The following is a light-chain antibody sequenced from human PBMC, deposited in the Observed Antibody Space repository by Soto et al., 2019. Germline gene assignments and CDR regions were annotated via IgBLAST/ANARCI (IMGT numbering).Light chain of an antibody. Sequence: DTQMTQSPSTMSASVGDRATITCRASQSISSYLNWDQQKPGKAPNLLIYDASNLESGVPSRFSGSGSGTEFSLTISSLEPDDFATYYCQEYNNYLWTFGQGTKVDIK. CDR1: QSISSY. CDR3: QEYNNYLWT. CDR2: DAS. J-gene: IGKJ1*01. V-gene: IGKV1-5*01.